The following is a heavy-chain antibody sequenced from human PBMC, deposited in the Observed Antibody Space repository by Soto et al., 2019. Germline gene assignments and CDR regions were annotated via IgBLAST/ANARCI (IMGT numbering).Heavy chain of an antibody. CDR2: IYYSGST. CDR3: ARGSSESPRRWFDP. Sequence: SDTLSLTCIVSGGSISSYYWSWIRQPPGKGLEWIGYIYYSGSTKYNPSLKSRVTISVDTSKNQFSLKLNSVSAADTAVYYCARGSSESPRRWFDPWGQGTLVTVSS. D-gene: IGHD2-2*01. J-gene: IGHJ5*02. CDR1: GGSISSYY. V-gene: IGHV4-59*01.